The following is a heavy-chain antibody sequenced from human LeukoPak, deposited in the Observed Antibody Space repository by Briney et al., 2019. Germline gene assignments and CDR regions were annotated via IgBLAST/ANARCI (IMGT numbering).Heavy chain of an antibody. V-gene: IGHV4-34*01. CDR1: GGSFSGYY. CDR2: INHSGST. J-gene: IGHJ4*02. Sequence: SETLSLTCAVYGGSFSGYYWSWIRQPPGKGLEWIGEINHSGSTNYNPSLKSRVTISVDTSKNQFSLKLSSVTAADTAVYYCARVMDRYDFWSGYLGYFDYWGQGTLVTVSS. CDR3: ARVMDRYDFWSGYLGYFDY. D-gene: IGHD3-3*01.